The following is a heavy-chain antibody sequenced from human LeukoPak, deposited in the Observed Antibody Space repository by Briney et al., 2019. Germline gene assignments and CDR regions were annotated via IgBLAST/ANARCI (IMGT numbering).Heavy chain of an antibody. Sequence: SQTLSLTCTVSGGSISSGGYYWSWIRQHPGKGLEWIGEINHSGSTNYNPSLKSRVTMSVDTSKNQFSLKLSSVTAADTAVYYCARTSGNCSGGSCYLLRRSDYWGQGTLVTVSS. CDR1: GGSISSGGYY. CDR3: ARTSGNCSGGSCYLLRRSDY. CDR2: INHSGST. J-gene: IGHJ4*02. D-gene: IGHD2-15*01. V-gene: IGHV4-31*03.